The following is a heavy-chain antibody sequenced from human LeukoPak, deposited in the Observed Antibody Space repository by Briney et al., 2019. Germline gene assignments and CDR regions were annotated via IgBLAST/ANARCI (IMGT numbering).Heavy chain of an antibody. CDR3: ARDHVYGGSDY. Sequence: GGSLRLSCAASGFTFHNYAIHWVRQAPGKGLEWVSLTSGDGITTYFADSVKGRFTISRDNSKSSLFLQMNSLRTEDTALYYCARDHVYGGSDYWGQGTLVTVSS. J-gene: IGHJ4*02. D-gene: IGHD5/OR15-5a*01. CDR2: TSGDGITT. CDR1: GFTFHNYA. V-gene: IGHV3-43*02.